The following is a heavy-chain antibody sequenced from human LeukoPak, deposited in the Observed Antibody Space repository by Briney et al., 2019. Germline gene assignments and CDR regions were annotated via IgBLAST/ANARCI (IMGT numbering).Heavy chain of an antibody. Sequence: GRSLRLSCAASGFTFSRSGMHWVRQAPGKGLEWVAVIWFDGSNKYYADSVKGRLTISRDNSKNTLYLQMNSLRAEDTAVYYCAKDRYDSSGEFDPWGQGTLVTVSS. CDR3: AKDRYDSSGEFDP. CDR1: GFTFSRSG. CDR2: IWFDGSNK. D-gene: IGHD3-22*01. J-gene: IGHJ5*02. V-gene: IGHV3-33*06.